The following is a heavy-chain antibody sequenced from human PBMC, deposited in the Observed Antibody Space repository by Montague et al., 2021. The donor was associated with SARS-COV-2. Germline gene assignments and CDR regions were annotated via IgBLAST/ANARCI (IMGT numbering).Heavy chain of an antibody. Sequence: SETLSLTCAVYGGSFSGYYWSWIRQPPGKGLEWIREINHSGSTNXNPSLRSRVTISVDTSKNQFSLKLSSATAADTAVYYCARGRKRITVVRGVIIDWFDPWGQGTLVTVSS. V-gene: IGHV4-34*01. D-gene: IGHD3-10*01. J-gene: IGHJ5*02. CDR3: ARGRKRITVVRGVIIDWFDP. CDR2: INHSGST. CDR1: GGSFSGYY.